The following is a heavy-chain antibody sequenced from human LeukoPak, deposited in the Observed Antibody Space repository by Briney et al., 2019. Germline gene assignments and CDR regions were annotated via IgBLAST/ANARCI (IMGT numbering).Heavy chain of an antibody. CDR3: GRLFDS. CDR1: RGAIISDNFY. J-gene: IGHJ4*02. Sequence: SETLSLTCTVSRGAIISDNFYWGWVRQPPGKGLEWVGSINYSGTTYYNPSLRSRVSISVDTSRTQFFLTLNSVTAADTAVYYCGRLFDSWGQGILVTVSS. CDR2: INYSGTT. V-gene: IGHV4-39*01.